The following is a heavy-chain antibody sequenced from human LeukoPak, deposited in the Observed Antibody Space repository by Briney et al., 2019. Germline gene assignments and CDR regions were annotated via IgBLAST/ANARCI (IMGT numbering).Heavy chain of an antibody. Sequence: GESLKISRKGSGYSFPSYWIGWVRQVPGKGLEWVGIIYPGYSDTRYSPSFQGQLTISADKSISTAYLQWSSLKASDTAMYYCARLGDGGYDSIDYWGQGTLVTVSS. D-gene: IGHD5-12*01. J-gene: IGHJ4*02. CDR3: ARLGDGGYDSIDY. CDR1: GYSFPSYW. V-gene: IGHV5-51*01. CDR2: IYPGYSDT.